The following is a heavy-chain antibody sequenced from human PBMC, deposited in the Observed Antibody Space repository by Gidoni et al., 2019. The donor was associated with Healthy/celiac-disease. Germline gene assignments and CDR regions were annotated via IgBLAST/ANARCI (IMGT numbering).Heavy chain of an antibody. CDR2: IIPILGIA. J-gene: IGHJ4*02. CDR3: AREYNWNDRTGPIFDY. CDR1: GGTFRSYT. Sequence: QVQLVHSGAEVKKPGSSVKVSCKASGGTFRSYTISWVRQAPGQGLEWMGRIIPILGIANYAQKFQGRVTITADKSTSTAYMELSSLRSEDTAVYYCAREYNWNDRTGPIFDYWGQGTLVTVSS. D-gene: IGHD1-20*01. V-gene: IGHV1-69*04.